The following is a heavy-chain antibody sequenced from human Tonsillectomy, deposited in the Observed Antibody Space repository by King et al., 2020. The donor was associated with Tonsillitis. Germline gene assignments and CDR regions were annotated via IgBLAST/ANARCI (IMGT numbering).Heavy chain of an antibody. CDR3: AKPDYYGSGSYSY. V-gene: IGHV3-23*04. D-gene: IGHD3-10*01. CDR2: ISGSGGGT. J-gene: IGHJ4*02. CDR1: GITFSSYT. Sequence: EVQLVESGGGLVQPGGSLRLSCAASGITFSSYTMSWVRQAPGKGLEWVSAISGSGGGTYYADSVEGRFTISRDNSKNTLYLQMNSLRAEDTAVYYCAKPDYYGSGSYSYWGQGTLVTVSS.